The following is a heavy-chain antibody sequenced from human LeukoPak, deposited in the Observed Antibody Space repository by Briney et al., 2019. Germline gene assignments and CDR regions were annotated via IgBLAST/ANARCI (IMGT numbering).Heavy chain of an antibody. CDR3: ARRAAAGTFFWFDP. CDR1: GYTFTCYY. V-gene: IGHV1-2*02. CDR2: INPNSGGT. D-gene: IGHD6-13*01. Sequence: ASVKVSCKASGYTFTCYYMHWVRQAPGQGLEWMGWINPNSGGTNYAQKFQGRVTMTRDTSISTAYMELSRLRSDDTAVYYCARRAAAGTFFWFDPWGQGTLVTVSS. J-gene: IGHJ5*02.